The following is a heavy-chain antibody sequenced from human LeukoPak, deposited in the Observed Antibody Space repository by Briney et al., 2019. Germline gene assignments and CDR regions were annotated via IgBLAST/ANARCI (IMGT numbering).Heavy chain of an antibody. J-gene: IGHJ4*02. Sequence: ASVKISCKASGYTFTDYYMHWVQQAPGRGLEWMGLVDPGDGETIYAEKFQGRVTITADTSTDTAYMELSSLRSEDTAVYYCATLGYSSAFDYWGQGTLVTVSS. V-gene: IGHV1-69-2*01. CDR1: GYTFTDYY. CDR3: ATLGYSSAFDY. CDR2: VDPGDGET. D-gene: IGHD6-25*01.